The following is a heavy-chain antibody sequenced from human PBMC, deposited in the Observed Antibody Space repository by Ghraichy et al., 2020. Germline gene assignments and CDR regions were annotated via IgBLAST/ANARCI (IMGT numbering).Heavy chain of an antibody. CDR1: GGSISNSNYH. D-gene: IGHD6-13*01. Sequence: SETLSLTCTVSGGSISNSNYHWDWIRQPPGKGLEWIGNIYYSGTTSYNPSLKSRVTISVDTSTNQLSLKLNSVTAADTAVYYCARSRRSSWYNDYWGQGTLVSVSS. V-gene: IGHV4-39*01. J-gene: IGHJ4*02. CDR3: ARSRRSSWYNDY. CDR2: IYYSGTT.